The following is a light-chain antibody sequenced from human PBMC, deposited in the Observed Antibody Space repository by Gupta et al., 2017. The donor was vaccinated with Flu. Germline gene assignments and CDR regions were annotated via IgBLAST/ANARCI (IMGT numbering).Light chain of an antibody. Sequence: SYKLTQPPSVSVSPGQTAKITCSGDALPKQYVYWYQQRPGQAPVQVIYKDNERPSGIPERFSGSSSGTVGTLTISGVQGEDEAEYYCQSADDTGTSVVFGGGTKLSVL. V-gene: IGLV3-25*02. J-gene: IGLJ2*01. CDR1: ALPKQY. CDR3: QSADDTGTSVV. CDR2: KDN.